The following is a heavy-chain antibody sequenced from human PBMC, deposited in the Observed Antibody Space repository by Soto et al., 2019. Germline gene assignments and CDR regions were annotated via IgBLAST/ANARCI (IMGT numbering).Heavy chain of an antibody. V-gene: IGHV4-34*01. Sequence: QVQLQQWGAGLLKPSETLSLTCAVYGGSFSGYYWSWIRQPPGKGLEWIGEINHSGSTNYNPSLKRRVTISVDTSKNQFSLKLSSVTAADTAVYYCARGFREGDAFDIWGQGTMVTVSS. CDR2: INHSGST. J-gene: IGHJ3*02. CDR3: ARGFREGDAFDI. CDR1: GGSFSGYY.